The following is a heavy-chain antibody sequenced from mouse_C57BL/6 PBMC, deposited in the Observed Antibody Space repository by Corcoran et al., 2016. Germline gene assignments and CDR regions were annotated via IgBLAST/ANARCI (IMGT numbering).Heavy chain of an antibody. CDR2: INTYSGVP. CDR1: GYTFTTYG. Sequence: QIQLVQSGPELKKPGETVKISCKASGYTFTTYGMSWVKQAPGKGLKWMGWINTYSGVPTYADDFKGRFAFSLETSASTAYLQINNLKNEDTATYFCARSRIITTGFAYWGQGTLVTVSA. CDR3: ARSRIITTGFAY. D-gene: IGHD1-1*01. V-gene: IGHV9-3*01. J-gene: IGHJ3*01.